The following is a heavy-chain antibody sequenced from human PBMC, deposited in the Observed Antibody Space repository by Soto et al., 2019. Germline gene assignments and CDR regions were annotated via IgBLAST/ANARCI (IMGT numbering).Heavy chain of an antibody. CDR1: GYSFTSYW. Sequence: GESLKISCKGSGYSFTSYWISWVRQMPGKGLEWMGRIDPSDSYTNYSPSFQGQVTISADKSTSTAYLQWSSLKASDTAMYYCATYGSGSYYKDSNNWFDPWGQGTLVTVSS. CDR2: IDPSDSYT. V-gene: IGHV5-10-1*04. CDR3: ATYGSGSYYKDSNNWFDP. D-gene: IGHD3-10*01. J-gene: IGHJ5*02.